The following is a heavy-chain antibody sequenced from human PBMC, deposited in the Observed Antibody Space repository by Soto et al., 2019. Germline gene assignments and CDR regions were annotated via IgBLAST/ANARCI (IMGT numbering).Heavy chain of an antibody. CDR2: ISSSGSTI. Sequence: GGSLRLSCAASGFAFSDYYMSWVRQAPGKGLEWVSYISSSGSTIYYADSVKGRFTISRDNAKNSLYLQMNSLRAEDTAVYYCWGYDFWSGYSDDYYYGMDVRGQGTTVTVSS. J-gene: IGHJ6*02. V-gene: IGHV3-11*01. D-gene: IGHD3-3*01. CDR1: GFAFSDYY. CDR3: WGYDFWSGYSDDYYYGMDV.